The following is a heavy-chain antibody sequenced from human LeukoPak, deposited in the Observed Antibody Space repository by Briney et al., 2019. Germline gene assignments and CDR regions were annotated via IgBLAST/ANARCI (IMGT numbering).Heavy chain of an antibody. J-gene: IGHJ6*02. CDR2: ISWNSGSI. CDR1: GFTFDDYA. V-gene: IGHV3-9*01. CDR3: AKGAFDYGNDPYYYYGMDV. D-gene: IGHD4-17*01. Sequence: GGSLRLSCAASGFTFDDYAMHWVRQAPGKGLEWVSGISWNSGSIGYADSVKGRFTISRDNAKNSLYLQMNSLRAEDTALYYCAKGAFDYGNDPYYYYGMDVWGQGTTVTVSS.